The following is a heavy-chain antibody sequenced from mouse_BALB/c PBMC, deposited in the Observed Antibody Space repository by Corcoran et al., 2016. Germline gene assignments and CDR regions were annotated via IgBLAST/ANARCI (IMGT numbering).Heavy chain of an antibody. CDR3: AITTVVDY. Sequence: QIQLVQSGPELKKPGETVKISCKASGYTFTNYGMNWVKQAPGKGLKWMGWINTYTGEPTYADDFKGRFAFSLEISASTAYLQINNLKNEDTATYFCAITTVVDYWGQGTTLTVSS. CDR2: INTYTGEP. D-gene: IGHD1-1*01. J-gene: IGHJ2*01. CDR1: GYTFTNYG. V-gene: IGHV9-3-1*01.